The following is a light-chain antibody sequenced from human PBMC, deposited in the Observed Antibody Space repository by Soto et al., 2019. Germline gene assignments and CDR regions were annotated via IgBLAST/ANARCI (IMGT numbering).Light chain of an antibody. V-gene: IGKV1-5*03. Sequence: DIQLTQSPSTLSASVGARVTITCRASQSISSWLAWYQQKPGKAPKLLIYKTSSLESGVPSRFSGSGSGTEFTLTISSLQPDDVATYYCQHYNRYSEAFGQGTKVDIK. CDR2: KTS. CDR1: QSISSW. J-gene: IGKJ1*01. CDR3: QHYNRYSEA.